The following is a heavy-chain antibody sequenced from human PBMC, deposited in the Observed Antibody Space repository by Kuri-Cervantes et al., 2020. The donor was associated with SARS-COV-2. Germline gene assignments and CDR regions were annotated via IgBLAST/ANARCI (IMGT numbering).Heavy chain of an antibody. D-gene: IGHD6-6*01. CDR1: GFTFSSYS. CDR3: ARQGEADIAAPLRGFDY. V-gene: IGHV3-21*01. Sequence: GGSLRLSCAASGFTFSSYSMNWVRQAPGKGLEWVSSISSSSSYIYYADSVKGRFTISRDNAKNSLYLQMNSLRAEDTAVYYCARQGEADIAAPLRGFDYWGQGTLVTVSS. CDR2: ISSSSSYI. J-gene: IGHJ4*02.